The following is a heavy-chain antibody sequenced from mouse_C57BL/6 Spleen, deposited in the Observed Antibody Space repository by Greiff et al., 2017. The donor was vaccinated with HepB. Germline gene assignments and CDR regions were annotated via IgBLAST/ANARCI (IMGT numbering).Heavy chain of an antibody. CDR2: INPGSGGT. CDR1: GYAFTNYL. V-gene: IGHV1-54*01. J-gene: IGHJ2*01. Sequence: VQLQQSGAELVRPGTSVKVSCKASGYAFTNYLIEWVKQRPGQGLEWIGVINPGSGGTNYNEKFKGKATLTADKSSSTAYMQLSSLTSEDSAVYFCARWDYGSSYLFDYWGQGTTLTVSS. CDR3: ARWDYGSSYLFDY. D-gene: IGHD1-1*01.